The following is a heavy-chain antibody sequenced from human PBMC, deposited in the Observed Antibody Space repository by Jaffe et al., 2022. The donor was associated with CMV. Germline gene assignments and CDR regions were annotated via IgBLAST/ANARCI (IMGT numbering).Heavy chain of an antibody. D-gene: IGHD2-2*01. CDR2: IWYDGSYK. CDR1: GITFSSYG. Sequence: QVQLVESGGGVVQPGRSLRLSCEASGITFSSYGMHWVRQAPGKGLEWVAIIWYDGSYKFYADSVKGRFTISRDNSKNTLYLQMNSLRGEDTAVYYCARSPLDHTTSWATLDYWGQGTLVTVSS. J-gene: IGHJ4*02. V-gene: IGHV3-33*01. CDR3: ARSPLDHTTSWATLDY.